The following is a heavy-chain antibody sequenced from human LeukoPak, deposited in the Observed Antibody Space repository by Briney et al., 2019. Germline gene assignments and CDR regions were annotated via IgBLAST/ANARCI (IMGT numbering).Heavy chain of an antibody. V-gene: IGHV5-51*01. CDR2: IYPGDSDT. CDR1: GYSFTSYW. D-gene: IGHD3-9*01. CDR3: ARIPPYYDILTGYYNYFDY. Sequence: GESLKISCKGSGYSFTSYWIGWVRQMPGKGLEWMGIIYPGDSDTRYSPSFQGQVTISADKSISTAYLQWSSLKASDTAMYYCARIPPYYDILTGYYNYFDYWGQGTLVTVSS. J-gene: IGHJ4*02.